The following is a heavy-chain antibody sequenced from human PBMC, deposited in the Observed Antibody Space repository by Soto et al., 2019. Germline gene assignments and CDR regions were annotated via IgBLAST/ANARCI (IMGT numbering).Heavy chain of an antibody. CDR3: ARRLSHICDS. CDR1: GYKFGSAW. J-gene: IGHJ4*02. D-gene: IGHD3-3*02. CDR2: IKPGTSDI. Sequence: PGESLKISCKGVGYKFGSAWIGWVRQMPGKGLEWMGIIKPGTSDIRYSPSCRGHVTISADEAVSTAYLQWSSLKASDTAMYYCARRLSHICDSWGQGTLVTVS. V-gene: IGHV5-51*01.